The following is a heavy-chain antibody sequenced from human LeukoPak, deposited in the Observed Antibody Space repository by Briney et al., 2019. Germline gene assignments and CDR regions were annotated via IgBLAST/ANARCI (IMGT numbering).Heavy chain of an antibody. V-gene: IGHV1-18*01. D-gene: IGHD2/OR15-2a*01. CDR3: ARSVYANGWFDP. J-gene: IGHJ5*02. Sequence: ASVKVSCKASGYTFTNYGISWVRQAPGQGLEWMGWISAYNGNTNYAQKLQGRVTMTTDTSTSTAYMELRSLRSDDTAVYYCARSVYANGWFDPWGQGTLVTVSS. CDR1: GYTFTNYG. CDR2: ISAYNGNT.